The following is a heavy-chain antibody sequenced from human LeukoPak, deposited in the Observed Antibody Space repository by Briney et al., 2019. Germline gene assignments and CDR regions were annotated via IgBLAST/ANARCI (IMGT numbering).Heavy chain of an antibody. CDR3: ARDSLYSSGWYTPYYYYGMDV. CDR1: GYTFTSYG. Sequence: ASVKVSCKASGYTFTSYGISWVRQAPGQGLEWVGWISAYNGNTNYAQKLQGRVTMTTDTSTSTAYMELRSLRSDDTAVYYCARDSLYSSGWYTPYYYYGMDVWGQGTTVTVSS. CDR2: ISAYNGNT. V-gene: IGHV1-18*01. D-gene: IGHD6-19*01. J-gene: IGHJ6*02.